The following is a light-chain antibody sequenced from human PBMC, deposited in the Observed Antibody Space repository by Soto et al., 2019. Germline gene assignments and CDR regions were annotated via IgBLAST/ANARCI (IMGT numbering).Light chain of an antibody. Sequence: QSVLTQPASVSGSPGQSVTISCTGTRSDIGDYNYVSWYQQHPGKVPKLLIYEVNKRPSGVSNRFSGSKSANSASLTISGLQAEDEADYYCSSLTNSNTLLFGGGTKLTVL. J-gene: IGLJ3*02. CDR2: EVN. CDR1: RSDIGDYNY. CDR3: SSLTNSNTLL. V-gene: IGLV2-14*01.